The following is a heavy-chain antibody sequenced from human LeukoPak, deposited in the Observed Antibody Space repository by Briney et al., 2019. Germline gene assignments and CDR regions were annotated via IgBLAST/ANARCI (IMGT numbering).Heavy chain of an antibody. CDR1: GFTFSSYS. Sequence: AGGSLRLSCAASGFTFSSYSMNWVRQAPGEGLEWVSYISSLSGTIYYADSVKGRFTISRDNAKNSLYLQMDSLRAEDTAVYYCARDPGIAAAGTDWGQGTLVTVSS. CDR2: ISSLSGTI. V-gene: IGHV3-48*01. J-gene: IGHJ4*02. D-gene: IGHD6-13*01. CDR3: ARDPGIAAAGTD.